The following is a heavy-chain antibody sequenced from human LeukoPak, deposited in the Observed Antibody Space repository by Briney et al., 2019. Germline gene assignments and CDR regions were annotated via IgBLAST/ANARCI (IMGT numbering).Heavy chain of an antibody. Sequence: GGSLRLSCAASGFTFSNVWMSWVRHAPGKGLEWAGRIISKTDGGTTDYTAPVKGRFTISRDDSKNTLYLQMNSLKTEDTALYYCTTERDYYFHYWGQGTLVTVSS. J-gene: IGHJ4*02. CDR1: GFTFSNVW. D-gene: IGHD5-24*01. CDR3: TTERDYYFHY. V-gene: IGHV3-15*01. CDR2: IISKTDGGTT.